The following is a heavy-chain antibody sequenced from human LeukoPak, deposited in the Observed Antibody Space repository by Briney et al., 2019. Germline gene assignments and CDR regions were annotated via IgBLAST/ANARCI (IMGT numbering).Heavy chain of an antibody. CDR3: ARDLTERKYYIAY. CDR2: IGYTGTDT. V-gene: IGHV3-30*02. CDR1: GFTFSSFG. J-gene: IGHJ4*02. Sequence: GSLRLSCAASGFTFSSFGMHWVRPAPGEGLEWVAYIGYTGTDTYYADSVKGRFTISRDNSKNTVHLQVNSLRAADTALYSCARDLTERKYYIAYWGQGTLVTVSS. D-gene: IGHD2-8*02.